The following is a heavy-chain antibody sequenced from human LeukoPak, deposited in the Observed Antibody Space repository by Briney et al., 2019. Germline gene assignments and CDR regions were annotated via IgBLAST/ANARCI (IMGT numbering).Heavy chain of an antibody. CDR1: GYTFINYD. J-gene: IGHJ5*02. CDR3: ARPPDTSGWYHNWFDT. D-gene: IGHD6-19*01. CDR2: MNPKSGNT. Sequence: ASVKVSCKTSGYTFINYDINWVRQATGQGLEWIGWMNPKSGNTDYAEKFQGRVSMTRSNSMSTAYMELTSLTSDDTAVYYCARPPDTSGWYHNWFDTWGQGTLVTVSS. V-gene: IGHV1-8*01.